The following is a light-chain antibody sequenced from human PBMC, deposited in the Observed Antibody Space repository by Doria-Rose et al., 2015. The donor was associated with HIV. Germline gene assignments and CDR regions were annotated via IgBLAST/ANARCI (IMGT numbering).Light chain of an antibody. CDR3: QQYYDTPS. CDR2: WAS. CDR1: QSLLYTSTNY. J-gene: IGKJ3*01. Sequence: DIRLTQSPESLGMSLGERATLNCKSNQSLLYTSTNYLAWYQQKPGQPPKLLIYWASTRQSRVPARFSGSGSGTDFTLTISSLEAEDVAVYYCQQYYDTPSFGPGTTVDIK. V-gene: IGKV4-1*01.